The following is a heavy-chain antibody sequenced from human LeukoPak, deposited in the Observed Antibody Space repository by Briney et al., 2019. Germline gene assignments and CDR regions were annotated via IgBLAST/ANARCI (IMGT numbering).Heavy chain of an antibody. D-gene: IGHD3-22*01. Sequence: GGSLRLSCAASGFTFSSYSMNWVRQAPGKGLEWVSYISSSSSTIYYADSVKGRFTISRDNAKNSLYLQMNSLRAEDTAVYYCARDLGLWEYYDSSGYFDYWGQGTLVTVSS. CDR2: ISSSSSTI. CDR3: ARDLGLWEYYDSSGYFDY. CDR1: GFTFSSYS. V-gene: IGHV3-48*01. J-gene: IGHJ4*02.